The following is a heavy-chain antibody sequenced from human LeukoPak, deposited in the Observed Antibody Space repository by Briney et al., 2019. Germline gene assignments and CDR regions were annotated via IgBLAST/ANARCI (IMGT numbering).Heavy chain of an antibody. CDR1: GFTFSSYW. D-gene: IGHD2-8*01. CDR2: INSDGSST. J-gene: IGHJ4*02. V-gene: IGHV3-74*01. CDR3: ARGLLFGLIPDY. Sequence: GGSLRLSCAASGFTFSSYWMHWVRQAPGKGLVWVSRINSDGSSTSYADSVKGRFTISRVNAKNSLYLQMNSLRAEDTAVYYCARGLLFGLIPDYWGQGTLVTVSS.